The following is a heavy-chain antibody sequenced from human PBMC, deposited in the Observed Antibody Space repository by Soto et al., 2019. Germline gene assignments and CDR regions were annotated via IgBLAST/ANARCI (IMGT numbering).Heavy chain of an antibody. D-gene: IGHD3-3*01. Sequence: PSETLSLTCAVSGGSISSSNWWSWVRQPPGKGLEWIGEIYHSGSTNYNPSLKSRVTISVDKSKNQFSLKLSSVTAADTAVYYCAREYDFWSGYYWRGIAYWGQGTLVIVSS. CDR2: IYHSGST. V-gene: IGHV4-4*02. J-gene: IGHJ4*02. CDR3: AREYDFWSGYYWRGIAY. CDR1: GGSISSSNW.